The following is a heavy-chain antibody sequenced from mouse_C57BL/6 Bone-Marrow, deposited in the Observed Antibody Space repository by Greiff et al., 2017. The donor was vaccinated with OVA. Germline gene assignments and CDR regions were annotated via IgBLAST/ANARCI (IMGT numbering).Heavy chain of an antibody. V-gene: IGHV1-52*01. CDR3: SRIPDYYGSSQPYYYAMDY. J-gene: IGHJ4*01. CDR1: GYTFTSYW. CDR2: IDPSDSET. Sequence: QVQLQQSGAELVRPGSSVKLSCKASGYTFTSYWMHWVKQRPVQGLEWIGNIDPSDSETHYNQKFKDKATLTVDKSSSTAYMQLSSLTSEDSAVYYCSRIPDYYGSSQPYYYAMDYWGQGTSVTVSS. D-gene: IGHD1-1*01.